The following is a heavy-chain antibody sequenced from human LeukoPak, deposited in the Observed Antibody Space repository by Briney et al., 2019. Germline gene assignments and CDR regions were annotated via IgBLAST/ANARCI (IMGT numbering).Heavy chain of an antibody. Sequence: ASVKVSCKASGYTFTSYDINWVRQATGQGLECMGWMNPNSGNTGYAQKFQGRVTMTRNTSISTAYMELSSLRSEDTAVYYCARRVVVGATSYYYYGMDVWGQGTTVTVSS. CDR2: MNPNSGNT. CDR1: GYTFTSYD. J-gene: IGHJ6*02. V-gene: IGHV1-8*01. CDR3: ARRVVVGATSYYYYGMDV. D-gene: IGHD1-26*01.